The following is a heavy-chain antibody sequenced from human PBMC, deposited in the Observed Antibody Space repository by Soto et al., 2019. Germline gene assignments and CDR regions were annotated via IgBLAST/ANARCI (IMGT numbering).Heavy chain of an antibody. V-gene: IGHV1-69*01. CDR2: IIPIFGTA. J-gene: IGHJ5*02. D-gene: IGHD1-26*01. Sequence: QVQLVQSGAEVKKPGSSVKVSCKSSGGTFSSYAISWVRQAPGQGLEWMGGIIPIFGTANYTQKFQGRVTITAGESTTTAYMELSSLRSEDTAVYYCAGDPYSGSYYRTFDPWGQGTLVTVSS. CDR3: AGDPYSGSYYRTFDP. CDR1: GGTFSSYA.